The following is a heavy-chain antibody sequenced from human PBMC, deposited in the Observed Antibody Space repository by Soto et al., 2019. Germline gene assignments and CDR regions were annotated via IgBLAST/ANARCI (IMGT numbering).Heavy chain of an antibody. CDR1: GGSFSGYY. J-gene: IGHJ4*02. D-gene: IGHD6-6*01. CDR2: INHSGST. CDR3: ARSGRYSSSSVGY. V-gene: IGHV4-34*01. Sequence: PSETLSLTCAVYGGSFSGYYWSWIRQPPGKGLEWIGEINHSGSTNYNPSLKSRVTISVDTSKNQFSLKLSSVTAADTAVYYCARSGRYSSSSVGYWGQGTLVTVSS.